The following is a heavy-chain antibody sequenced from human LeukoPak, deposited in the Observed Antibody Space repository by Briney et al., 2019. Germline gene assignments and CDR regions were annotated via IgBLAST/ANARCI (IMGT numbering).Heavy chain of an antibody. CDR2: IKQDGSET. D-gene: IGHD6-19*01. CDR1: RFTLSNYW. CDR3: ARQRGSGCLDY. V-gene: IGHV3-7*01. Sequence: VGSLRLSCAASRFTLSNYWMSWVRQAPGKGLEWVANIKQDGSETYYVDSVKGRFTISRDNAKNSLSLQMNSLRAEDTAVYYCARQRGSGCLDYWGQGTLVTVSS. J-gene: IGHJ4*02.